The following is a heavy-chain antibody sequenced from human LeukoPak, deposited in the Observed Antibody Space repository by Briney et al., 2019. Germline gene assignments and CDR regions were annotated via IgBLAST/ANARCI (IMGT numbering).Heavy chain of an antibody. V-gene: IGHV4-59*13. Sequence: PSETLSLTCTVSGGSISSYYWSWIRQPPGKGLEWIGYIYYSGSTKYNPALKSRVTISIDSSKNQFSLNLSSVTAADTAVYYCARVDYSSGYFADYWGQGTLVTVSS. J-gene: IGHJ4*02. CDR1: GGSISSYY. CDR2: IYYSGST. CDR3: ARVDYSSGYFADY. D-gene: IGHD3-22*01.